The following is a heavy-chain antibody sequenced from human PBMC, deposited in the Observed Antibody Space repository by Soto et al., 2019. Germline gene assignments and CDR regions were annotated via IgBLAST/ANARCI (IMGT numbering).Heavy chain of an antibody. CDR1: GGSISSYY. CDR3: ARGRVGGFDY. V-gene: IGHV4-59*01. CDR2: IYHSGST. J-gene: IGHJ4*02. D-gene: IGHD3-10*01. Sequence: SETLSLTCIVSGGSISSYYWSWIRQPPGKGLEWIAYIYHSGSTNYNSSFKSRVTISVDTSKNQFSLKLSSVTAADAAIYYCARGRVGGFDYWGQGTLVTVSS.